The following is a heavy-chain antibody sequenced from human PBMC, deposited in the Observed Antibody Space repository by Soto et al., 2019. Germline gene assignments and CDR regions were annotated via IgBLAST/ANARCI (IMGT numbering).Heavy chain of an antibody. V-gene: IGHV3-23*01. CDR3: ARYGTRGDW. CDR2: ISGSGGST. J-gene: IGHJ5*01. Sequence: GGSLSLSCAASGFTFSSYAMSWVRQAPGKGLEWVSAISGSGGSTYYADFAEGRFTISRDNAKDSLYLHLNSLRVGDTAVYYCARYGTRGDWWGLGTQVTVSS. D-gene: IGHD2-8*01. CDR1: GFTFSSYA.